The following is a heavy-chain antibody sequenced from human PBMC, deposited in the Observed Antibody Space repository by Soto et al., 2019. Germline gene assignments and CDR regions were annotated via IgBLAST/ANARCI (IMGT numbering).Heavy chain of an antibody. V-gene: IGHV3-30*18. CDR2: ISYDGSNK. J-gene: IGHJ5*02. Sequence: GGFLRLSCAASGFTFSSYGMHWVRQAPGKGLEWVAVISYDGSNKYYADSVKGRFTISRDNSKNTLYLQMNSLRAEDTAVYYCAKDRGYYDTTGFDPWGQGTLVTVSS. CDR3: AKDRGYYDTTGFDP. D-gene: IGHD3-22*01. CDR1: GFTFSSYG.